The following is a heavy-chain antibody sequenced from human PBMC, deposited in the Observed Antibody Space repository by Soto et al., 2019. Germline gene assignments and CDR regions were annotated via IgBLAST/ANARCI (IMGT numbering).Heavy chain of an antibody. V-gene: IGHV3-23*01. CDR2: ISGSVCST. CDR3: ARGLHSLFDY. Sequence: PGGSLILSCAASGFTFSSYAMSWVRHAPGKGLECVSGISGSVCSTYYADSVKGRFTISRDNSNNTLYVQMTSLRAEDTAVYYCARGLHSLFDYWGQGTLVTVSS. D-gene: IGHD2-21*01. CDR1: GFTFSSYA. J-gene: IGHJ4*02.